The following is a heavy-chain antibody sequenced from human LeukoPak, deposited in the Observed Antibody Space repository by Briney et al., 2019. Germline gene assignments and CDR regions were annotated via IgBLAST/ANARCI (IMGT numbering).Heavy chain of an antibody. V-gene: IGHV3-30*02. CDR2: ILYDASNK. Sequence: GGSXXLXXAXXGVTFSSYXMHWVRQAPGKGLEWVAFILYDASNKYYADSVNCRFTISRDNSKNTLYLQMNSLRAEDTAVYYCAKDWSPLEVDYFDYWGQGTLVTVSS. CDR1: GVTFSSYX. J-gene: IGHJ4*02. CDR3: AKDWSPLEVDYFDY. D-gene: IGHD3-3*01.